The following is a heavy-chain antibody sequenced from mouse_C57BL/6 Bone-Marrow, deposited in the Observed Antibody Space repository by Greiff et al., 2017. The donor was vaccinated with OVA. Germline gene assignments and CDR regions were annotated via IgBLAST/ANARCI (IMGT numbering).Heavy chain of an antibody. V-gene: IGHV1-81*01. CDR2: IYPGGGNA. D-gene: IGHD3-2*02. CDR3: ARRGGSGYDY. Sequence: VKLLESGAELARPGASVTLSCTASGFTFTSYGISWVRQRPGKGLEWIGEIYPGGGNASYTEQFKGKATLTADKSSSTAYMELRSLTSEDSAVYFCARRGGSGYDYWGQGTTLTVSS. CDR1: GFTFTSYG. J-gene: IGHJ2*01.